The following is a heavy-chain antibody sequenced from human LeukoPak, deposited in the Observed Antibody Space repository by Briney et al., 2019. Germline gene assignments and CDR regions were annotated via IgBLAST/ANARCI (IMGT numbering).Heavy chain of an antibody. J-gene: IGHJ5*02. D-gene: IGHD6-19*01. Sequence: SETLSLTCSVSGDSISSYYGSWIRQPPGKGLEWIGYIYYSGSTNYNPSLKSRVTISVDTSKNQFSLKLSSVTAADTAVYYCAREEVAGTGWFDPWGQGTLVTVSS. CDR2: IYYSGST. CDR1: GDSISSYY. CDR3: AREEVAGTGWFDP. V-gene: IGHV4-59*01.